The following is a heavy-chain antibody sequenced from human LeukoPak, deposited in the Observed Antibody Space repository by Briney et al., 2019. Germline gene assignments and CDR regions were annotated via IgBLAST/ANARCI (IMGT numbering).Heavy chain of an antibody. CDR2: VYSSGTT. D-gene: IGHD2-2*01. Sequence: ASETLSLTCTVSGGSISSYYWSWIRQPAEEGLEWIGRVYSSGTTNYNPSLQSRVTMSVDSSKNQFSLKLNSVTAADTAVYYCARGRYCTTTSCTYWYFDLWGRGTLVTVSS. CDR1: GGSISSYY. V-gene: IGHV4-4*07. CDR3: ARGRYCTTTSCTYWYFDL. J-gene: IGHJ2*01.